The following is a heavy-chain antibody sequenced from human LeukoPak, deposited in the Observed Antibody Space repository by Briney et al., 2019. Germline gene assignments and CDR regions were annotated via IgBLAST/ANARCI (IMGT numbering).Heavy chain of an antibody. CDR3: ARGPRRWLQMGGLRFDY. V-gene: IGHV4-39*01. J-gene: IGHJ4*02. CDR1: GGSISSSNYY. Sequence: SETLSLTCTVSGGSISSSNYYWGWIRQPPGQGLEWIGSIDNSGYTYKNPSVESRVTISVDRSRKQFSLKLSSVTAADTATYYCARGPRRWLQMGGLRFDYWGQGTLVTVSS. D-gene: IGHD5-24*01. CDR2: IDNSGYT.